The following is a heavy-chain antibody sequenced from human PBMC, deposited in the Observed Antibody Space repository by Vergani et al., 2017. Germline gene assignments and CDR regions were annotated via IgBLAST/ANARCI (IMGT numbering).Heavy chain of an antibody. J-gene: IGHJ4*02. CDR1: GESFSSFY. Sequence: QVQLQQWGAGVVKPSGTLSLTCAVFGESFSSFYWSWIRQPPGKGLEWIGEINNDGHTNYNPSHESRVTVSRDTAKNQFSLNLMSVTAADTAMDYCAVRPRVNLVGGEIVTKRTFDYWSQGRLVTVSS. CDR2: INNDGHT. D-gene: IGHD3-10*01. CDR3: AVRPRVNLVGGEIVTKRTFDY. V-gene: IGHV4-34*02.